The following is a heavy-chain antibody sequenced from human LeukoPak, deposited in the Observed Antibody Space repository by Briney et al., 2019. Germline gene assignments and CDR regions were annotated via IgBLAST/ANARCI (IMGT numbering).Heavy chain of an antibody. CDR3: ARLYYYDNSGYKYNWFDP. V-gene: IGHV1-2*02. CDR1: GYTFTGYY. CDR2: ISPNSGGT. D-gene: IGHD3-22*01. J-gene: IGHJ5*02. Sequence: GASVKVSCKASGYTFTGYYMHWVRQAPGQGLEWMGWISPNSGGTDYAQNFQGRVTMTRDTSISTAYMELIRLRPDDTAVYYCARLYYYDNSGYKYNWFDPRGQGTLVTVSS.